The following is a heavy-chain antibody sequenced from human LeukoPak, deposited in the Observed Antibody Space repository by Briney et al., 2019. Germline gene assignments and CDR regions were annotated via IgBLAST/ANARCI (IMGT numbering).Heavy chain of an antibody. Sequence: SETLSLTCTVSGGSISYYWNWIRQPPGKGLEWIGYIYYRGNTNYNPSLKSRLTISVDTSKNQFSLKLSSVTAADTAVYYCVRDRDGFYYLDYWGQGTLVTVSS. D-gene: IGHD5-24*01. CDR1: GGSISYY. J-gene: IGHJ4*02. CDR3: VRDRDGFYYLDY. V-gene: IGHV4-59*03. CDR2: IYYRGNT.